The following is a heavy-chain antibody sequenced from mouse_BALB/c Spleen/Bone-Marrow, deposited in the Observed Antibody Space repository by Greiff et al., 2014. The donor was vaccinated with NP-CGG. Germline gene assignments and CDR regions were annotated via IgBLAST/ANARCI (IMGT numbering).Heavy chain of an antibody. CDR2: INPYNDGT. Sequence: LVESGPELVKPGASVKMSCKASGYTFTSYVMHWVKQKPGQGLEWIGYINPYNDGTKYNEKFKGKATLTSDKSSSTAYMELSSLTSEDSAVYYCARGGVDYFDYWGQGTTLTVSS. CDR1: GYTFTSYV. CDR3: ARGGVDYFDY. J-gene: IGHJ2*01. V-gene: IGHV1-14*01.